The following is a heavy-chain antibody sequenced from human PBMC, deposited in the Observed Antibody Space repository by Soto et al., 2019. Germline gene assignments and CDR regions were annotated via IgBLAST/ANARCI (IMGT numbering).Heavy chain of an antibody. Sequence: ASVKVSCKVSGYTLTELSMHWVRQAPGKGLEWMGGFDPEDGETIYAQKFQGRVTMTEDTSTDTAYMELSSLRSEDTAVYYCATAKGRDSSGYYYRGTFDYWGQGTLVTVSS. CDR2: FDPEDGET. V-gene: IGHV1-24*01. CDR3: ATAKGRDSSGYYYRGTFDY. J-gene: IGHJ4*02. D-gene: IGHD3-22*01. CDR1: GYTLTELS.